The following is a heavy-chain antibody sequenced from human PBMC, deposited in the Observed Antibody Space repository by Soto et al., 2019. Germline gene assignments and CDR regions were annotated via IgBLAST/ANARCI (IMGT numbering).Heavy chain of an antibody. CDR3: ARELVTLRGVSFDF. V-gene: IGHV1-46*01. D-gene: IGHD5-18*01. Sequence: ASVKVSCKASGYSFTYYYVHWVRQAPGQGLKWMGIIDPTRGTTKYAETFQGRVTMTRDTSTNTVDMVLSSLRSNDTAVYCCARELVTLRGVSFDFWGQGTLVTVSS. J-gene: IGHJ4*02. CDR2: IDPTRGTT. CDR1: GYSFTYYY.